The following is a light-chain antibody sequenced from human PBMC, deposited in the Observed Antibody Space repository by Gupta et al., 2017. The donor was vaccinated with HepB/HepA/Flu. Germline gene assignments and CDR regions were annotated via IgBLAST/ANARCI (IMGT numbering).Light chain of an antibody. Sequence: QSVLTQPPSASAPPGHRVTISCSGSSSNIGSNTVNWYQQLPGTAPRRLIYGNHQRPPGVPDRFSGSRSGTSASLAISGLQSEDEADYYCAAWDDSLNGPVFGGGTKVTVL. V-gene: IGLV1-44*01. CDR2: GNH. CDR3: AAWDDSLNGPV. J-gene: IGLJ3*02. CDR1: SSNIGSNT.